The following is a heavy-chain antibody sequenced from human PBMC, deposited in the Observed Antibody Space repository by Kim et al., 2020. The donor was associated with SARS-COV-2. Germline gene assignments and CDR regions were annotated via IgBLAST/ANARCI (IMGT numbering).Heavy chain of an antibody. CDR3: AKRSGGYRSFDY. V-gene: IGHV3-23*01. J-gene: IGHJ4*02. Sequence: YYATSRKGRFTTSRDNSKNTLFLQMNSLRAEATAISYCAKRSGGYRSFDYWGQGALVTVSS. D-gene: IGHD1-26*01.